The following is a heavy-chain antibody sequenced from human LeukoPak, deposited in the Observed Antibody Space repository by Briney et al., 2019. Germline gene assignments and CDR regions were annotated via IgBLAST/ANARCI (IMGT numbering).Heavy chain of an antibody. CDR2: IWYDGSNK. CDR3: ARVEGAFDI. Sequence: GGSLRLSCAASGFTFRRYTMNWVRQAPGKGLEWVAVIWYDGSNKYYADSVKGRFTISRDNSKNTLYLQMNSLRAEDTAVYYCARVEGAFDIWGQGTMVTVSS. J-gene: IGHJ3*02. CDR1: GFTFRRYT. V-gene: IGHV3-33*08.